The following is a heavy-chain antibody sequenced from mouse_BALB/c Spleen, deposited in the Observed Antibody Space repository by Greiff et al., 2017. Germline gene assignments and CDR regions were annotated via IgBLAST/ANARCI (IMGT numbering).Heavy chain of an antibody. V-gene: IGHV5-9-1*01. CDR1: GFTFSSYA. CDR2: ISSGGSYT. Sequence: DVMLVESGGGLVKPGGSLKLSCAASGFTFSSYAMSWVRQTPEKRLEWVATISSGGSYTYYPDSVKGRFTISRDNAKNTLYLQMSSLRSEDTAMYYCARDYYGSSPSYYFDYWGQGTTLTVSS. CDR3: ARDYYGSSPSYYFDY. D-gene: IGHD1-1*01. J-gene: IGHJ2*01.